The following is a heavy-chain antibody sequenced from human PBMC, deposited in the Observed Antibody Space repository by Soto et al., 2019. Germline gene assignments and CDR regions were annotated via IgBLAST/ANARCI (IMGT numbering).Heavy chain of an antibody. Sequence: GESLKISCKASGYSFTSYWIGWVRQMPGKGLEWMGIIYPGDSDTRYSPSFQGQVTISADKSISTAYLQWSSLKASDTAMYYCARLDYDILTGYTDAFDIWGQGTMVTVSS. CDR2: IYPGDSDT. CDR1: GYSFTSYW. CDR3: ARLDYDILTGYTDAFDI. D-gene: IGHD3-9*01. V-gene: IGHV5-51*01. J-gene: IGHJ3*02.